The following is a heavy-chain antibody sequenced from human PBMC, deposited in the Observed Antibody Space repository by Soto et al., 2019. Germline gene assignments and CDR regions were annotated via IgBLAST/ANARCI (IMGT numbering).Heavy chain of an antibody. CDR3: AWGCTSGSGVFNWIRS. Sequence: PSETMSLTCSVTGASVNSYSWSWIRQSPGKGLEWIGYIHYSGGTNYTPSLRSRVTISVDTSKNQLSLNLTSLTAADTAGYYCAWGCTSGSGVFNWIRSWGQGILVTVFS. CDR1: GASVNSYS. V-gene: IGHV4-59*02. J-gene: IGHJ5*01. CDR2: IHYSGGT. D-gene: IGHD3-10*01.